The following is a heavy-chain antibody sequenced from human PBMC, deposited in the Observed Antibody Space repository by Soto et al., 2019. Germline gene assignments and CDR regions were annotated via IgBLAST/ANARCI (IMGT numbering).Heavy chain of an antibody. D-gene: IGHD2-2*01. Sequence: ASVKVSCKASGYTFTSYGISWVRQAPGQGLEWMGWISAYNGNTNYAQKLQGRVTMTTDTSTSTAYMELRSLRSDDTAVYYCARLLGYCSSTSCSGMDHWGQGTLVTVSS. CDR3: ARLLGYCSSTSCSGMDH. V-gene: IGHV1-18*01. J-gene: IGHJ4*02. CDR1: GYTFTSYG. CDR2: ISAYNGNT.